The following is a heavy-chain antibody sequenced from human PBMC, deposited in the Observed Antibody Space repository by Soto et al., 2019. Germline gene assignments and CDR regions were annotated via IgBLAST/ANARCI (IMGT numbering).Heavy chain of an antibody. CDR1: GFTFGDYA. V-gene: IGHV3-49*03. CDR2: IRSKAYGGTT. D-gene: IGHD4-17*01. J-gene: IGHJ4*02. Sequence: GGSLRLSCTASGFTFGDYAMSWFRQAPGKGLEWVGFIRSKAYGGTTEYAASVKGRFTISRDDSKSIAYLQMNSLKTEDTAVYYCTRVMTTVTSENYYFDYWGQGTLVTVSS. CDR3: TRVMTTVTSENYYFDY.